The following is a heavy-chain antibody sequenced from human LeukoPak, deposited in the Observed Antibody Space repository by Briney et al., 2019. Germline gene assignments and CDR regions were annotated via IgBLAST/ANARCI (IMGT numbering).Heavy chain of an antibody. Sequence: GGSLRLSCAASGFTFSSYAMHWVRQAPGKGLEWVAVISYDGSNKYYADSVKGRFTISRDNSKNTLYLQMNSLRAEDTAVYYCARDHCSSTSCYYYYGMDVWGQGTTVTVS. CDR1: GFTFSSYA. CDR2: ISYDGSNK. D-gene: IGHD2-2*01. J-gene: IGHJ6*02. V-gene: IGHV3-30-3*01. CDR3: ARDHCSSTSCYYYYGMDV.